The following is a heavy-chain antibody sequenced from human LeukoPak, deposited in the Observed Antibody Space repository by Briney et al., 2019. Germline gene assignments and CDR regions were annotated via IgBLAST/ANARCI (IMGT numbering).Heavy chain of an antibody. CDR1: GFTFSSHV. CDR3: AKDTAMVANYFDY. V-gene: IGHV3-23*01. CDR2: ISGSGGST. J-gene: IGHJ4*02. Sequence: GGSLRLSCAASGFTFSSHVMNWVRQAPGKGLEWVSGISGSGGSTYYADSVKGRFTISRDNSKNTLYLQMNSLRAEDTAVYYCAKDTAMVANYFDYWGQGTLVTVSS. D-gene: IGHD5-18*01.